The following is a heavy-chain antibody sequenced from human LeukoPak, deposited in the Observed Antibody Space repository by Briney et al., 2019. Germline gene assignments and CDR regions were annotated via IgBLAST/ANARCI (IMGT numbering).Heavy chain of an antibody. CDR3: AKDVSAAAGQDAFDI. J-gene: IGHJ3*02. CDR1: EFSVGSNY. Sequence: GGSLRLSCAASEFSVGSNYMTWVRQAPGKGLEWVSLIYSGGSTYYADSVKGRFTISRDNSKNTLYLQMFSLRAEDTAVYYCAKDVSAAAGQDAFDIWGQGTLVTVSS. V-gene: IGHV3-66*01. CDR2: IYSGGST. D-gene: IGHD6-13*01.